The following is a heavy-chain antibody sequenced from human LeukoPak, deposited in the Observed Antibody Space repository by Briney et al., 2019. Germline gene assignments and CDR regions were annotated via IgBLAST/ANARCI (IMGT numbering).Heavy chain of an antibody. J-gene: IGHJ4*02. CDR3: ARGPFPYDFWSGYGNYFDY. CDR2: INHSGST. V-gene: IGHV4-34*01. CDR1: GGSFSGYC. D-gene: IGHD3-3*01. Sequence: SETLSLTCAVYGGSFSGYCWSWIRQPPGKGLEWIGEINHSGSTNYNPSLKSRVTISVDTSKNLFSLKLSSVTAADTAVYYCARGPFPYDFWSGYGNYFDYWGQGTLVTVSS.